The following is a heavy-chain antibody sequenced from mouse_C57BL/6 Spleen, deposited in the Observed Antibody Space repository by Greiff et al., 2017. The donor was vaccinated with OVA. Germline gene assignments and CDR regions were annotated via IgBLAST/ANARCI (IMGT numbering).Heavy chain of an antibody. CDR1: GYTFTSYW. Sequence: QVQLQQPGAELVMPGASVKLSCKASGYTFTSYWMHWVKQRPGQGLEWIGEIDPSDSYTNYNQKFKGKSTLTVDKSSSTAYMQLSSLTSEDSAVYYCARVDYSFYAMDYWGQGTSVTVSS. V-gene: IGHV1-69*01. CDR2: IDPSDSYT. CDR3: ARVDYSFYAMDY. J-gene: IGHJ4*01. D-gene: IGHD2-4*01.